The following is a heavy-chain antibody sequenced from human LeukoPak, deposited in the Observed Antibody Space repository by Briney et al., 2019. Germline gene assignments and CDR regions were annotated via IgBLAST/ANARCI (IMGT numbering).Heavy chain of an antibody. J-gene: IGHJ6*03. CDR3: ARGRTIFGAYYYYIDV. CDR2: ISSSGSTI. V-gene: IGHV3-11*01. CDR1: GFTFSDYY. D-gene: IGHD3-3*01. Sequence: GGSLRLSCAASGFTFSDYYMSWIRQAPGKGLDWVSYISSSGSTIYYADSVKGRFTISRDNAKNSLYLQMNSLRAEDTAVYYCARGRTIFGAYYYYIDVWGKGTTVTVSS.